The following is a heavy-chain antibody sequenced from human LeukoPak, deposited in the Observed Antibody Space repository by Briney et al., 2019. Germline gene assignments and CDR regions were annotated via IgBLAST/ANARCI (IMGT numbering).Heavy chain of an antibody. Sequence: GGSLRFSCGASGFTLSSHGMHWVRQAPGRGLEWVAFIRNDGSDKYYADSVKGRFTISRDNSKNTLSVQMNSLRVQDTAVYYCVRDADWSFDYWGQGTLVTVSS. CDR3: VRDADWSFDY. J-gene: IGHJ4*02. CDR2: IRNDGSDK. D-gene: IGHD3-9*01. V-gene: IGHV3-30*02. CDR1: GFTLSSHG.